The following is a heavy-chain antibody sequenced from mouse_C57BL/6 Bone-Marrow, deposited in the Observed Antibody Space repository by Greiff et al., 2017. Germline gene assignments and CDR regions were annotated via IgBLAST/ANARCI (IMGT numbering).Heavy chain of an antibody. CDR3: ALYSNYDWFAY. CDR1: GYTFTSYW. D-gene: IGHD2-5*01. J-gene: IGHJ3*01. V-gene: IGHV1-64*01. CDR2: IHPNSGST. Sequence: QVQLKQPGAELVKPGASVKLSCKASGYTFTSYWMHWVKQRPGQGLEWIGMIHPNSGSTNYNEKFKSKATLTVDKSSSTAYMQLSSLTSEDSAVYYCALYSNYDWFAYWGQGTLVTVSA.